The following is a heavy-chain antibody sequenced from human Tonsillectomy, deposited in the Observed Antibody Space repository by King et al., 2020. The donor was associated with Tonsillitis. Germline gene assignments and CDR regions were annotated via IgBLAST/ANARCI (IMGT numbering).Heavy chain of an antibody. CDR1: GFTFDDYA. CDR2: ISWNSGSI. D-gene: IGHD1-26*01. Sequence: VQLVESGGGLVQPGRSLRLSCAASGFTFDDYAMHWVRQAPGKGLEWVSGISWNSGSIGYADSVKGRFTISRDNAKNSLYLQMNSLRAEDTALYYCAKDLSGDDAFDIWGQGTMVTVSS. J-gene: IGHJ3*02. CDR3: AKDLSGDDAFDI. V-gene: IGHV3-9*01.